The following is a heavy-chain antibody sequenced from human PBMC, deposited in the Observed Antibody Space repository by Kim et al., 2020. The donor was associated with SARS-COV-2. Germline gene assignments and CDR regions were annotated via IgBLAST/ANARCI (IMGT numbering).Heavy chain of an antibody. J-gene: IGHJ4*02. Sequence: GGSLRLSCAASGFTFSSYAMHWVRQAPGKGLEWVAVISYDGSNKYYADSVKGRFTISRDNSKNTLYLQMNSLRAEDTAVYYCARVEDYYDSSGYYGGFFDYWGQGTLVTVSS. D-gene: IGHD3-22*01. V-gene: IGHV3-30*04. CDR3: ARVEDYYDSSGYYGGFFDY. CDR1: GFTFSSYA. CDR2: ISYDGSNK.